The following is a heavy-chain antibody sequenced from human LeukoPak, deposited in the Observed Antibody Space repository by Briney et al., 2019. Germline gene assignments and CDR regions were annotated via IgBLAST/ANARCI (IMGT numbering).Heavy chain of an antibody. J-gene: IGHJ4*02. CDR3: ARGPGLLWFGETDY. V-gene: IGHV4-59*12. CDR1: GGSISSYY. CDR2: IYYSGST. Sequence: SETLSLTCTVSGGSISSYYWSWIRQPPGKGLEWIGYIYYSGSTNYNPSLKSRVTISVDTSKNQFSLKLSSVTAADTAVYYCARGPGLLWFGETDYWGQGTLVTVSS. D-gene: IGHD3-10*01.